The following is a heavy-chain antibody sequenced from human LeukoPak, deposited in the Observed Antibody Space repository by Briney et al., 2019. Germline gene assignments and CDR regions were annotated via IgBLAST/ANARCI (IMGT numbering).Heavy chain of an antibody. Sequence: GSLRLSCAAPGFTFSSYGMHWVRQAPGKGLEWVAVISYDGSNKYYADSVKGRFTISRDNSKNTLYLQMNSLRAEDTAVYYCAKDRYSYGYFDYWGQGTLVTVSP. CDR2: ISYDGSNK. D-gene: IGHD5-18*01. CDR3: AKDRYSYGYFDY. V-gene: IGHV3-30*18. J-gene: IGHJ4*02. CDR1: GFTFSSYG.